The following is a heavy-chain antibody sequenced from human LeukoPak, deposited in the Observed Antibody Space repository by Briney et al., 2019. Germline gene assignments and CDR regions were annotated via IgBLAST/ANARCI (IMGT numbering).Heavy chain of an antibody. CDR1: GFTFDDYA. Sequence: GGSLRLSCAASGFTFDDYAMHWVRQAPGKGLEWVSGISWNSGSIGYADSVKGRFTISRDNAKNSLYLQMNSLRAEDMALYYCAKDMRRGATHANDAFDIWGQGTMVTVSS. V-gene: IGHV3-9*03. J-gene: IGHJ3*02. CDR2: ISWNSGSI. D-gene: IGHD1-26*01. CDR3: AKDMRRGATHANDAFDI.